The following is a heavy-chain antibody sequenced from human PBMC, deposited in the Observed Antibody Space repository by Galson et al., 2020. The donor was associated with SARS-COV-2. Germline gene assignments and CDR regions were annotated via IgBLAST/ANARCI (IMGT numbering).Heavy chain of an antibody. Sequence: TGGSLRLSCAASGFTFSSYEMNWVRQAPGKGLEWVSYISSSGSTIYYADSVKGRFTISRDNAKNSLYLQMNSLRAEDTAVYYCARRDNYYYESSGYYGWVDAFDIWGQGTMVTVSS. CDR1: GFTFSSYE. J-gene: IGHJ3*02. CDR3: ARRDNYYYESSGYYGWVDAFDI. V-gene: IGHV3-48*03. CDR2: ISSSGSTI. D-gene: IGHD3-22*01.